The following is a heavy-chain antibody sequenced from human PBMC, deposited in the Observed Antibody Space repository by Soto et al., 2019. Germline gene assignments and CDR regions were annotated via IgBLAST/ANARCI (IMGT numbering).Heavy chain of an antibody. V-gene: IGHV4-31*03. CDR3: ARADQYYDFWSGPKRYNWFDP. J-gene: IGHJ5*02. D-gene: IGHD3-3*01. CDR2: IYYSGST. Sequence: QVQLQESGPGLVKPSQTLSLTCTVSGGSISSGGYYWSWIRQHPGKGLEWIGYIYYSGSTYYNPSLKSRVTISRDTSKNQFSLKLSSVTAADTAVYYCARADQYYDFWSGPKRYNWFDPWGQGTLVTVSS. CDR1: GGSISSGGYY.